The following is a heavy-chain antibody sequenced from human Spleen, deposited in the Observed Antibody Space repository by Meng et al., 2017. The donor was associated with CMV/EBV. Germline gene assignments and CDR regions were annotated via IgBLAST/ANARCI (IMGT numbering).Heavy chain of an antibody. CDR3: VREGERLAFFDL. CDR1: GFTFNTYS. CDR2: ISSSGTTI. J-gene: IGHJ2*01. Sequence: GGSLRLSCAASGFTFNTYSMTWVRQAPGKGLEWVSYISSSGTTIHYADSVKGRFTISRDNAKNSLFLELNNLRAEDTAVYYCVREGERLAFFDLWGRGTLVTVSS. V-gene: IGHV3-48*04. D-gene: IGHD6-25*01.